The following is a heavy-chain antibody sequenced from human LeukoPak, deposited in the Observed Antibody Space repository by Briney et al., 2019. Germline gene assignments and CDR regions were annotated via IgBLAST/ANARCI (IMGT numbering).Heavy chain of an antibody. CDR2: ISGSGGST. V-gene: IGHV3-23*01. CDR3: ARDWSGSYFAH. CDR1: GFTFSSYA. D-gene: IGHD3-3*01. Sequence: GGSLRLSCAASGFTFSSYAMSWVRQAPGKGLEWVSAISGSGGSTYYADSVKGRFTISRDNSKNTLYLQMNSLRAEDTAVYYCARDWSGSYFAHWGQGTLVTVSS. J-gene: IGHJ4*02.